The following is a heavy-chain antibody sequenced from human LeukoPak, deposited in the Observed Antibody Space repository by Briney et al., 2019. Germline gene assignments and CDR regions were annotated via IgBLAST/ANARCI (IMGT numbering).Heavy chain of an antibody. D-gene: IGHD3-16*01. CDR3: ARIWLRAFDI. J-gene: IGHJ3*02. Sequence: DSLNTSCKGSGYSFTNYWIAWVRQMPGKGLEWMGIIYPDDSDTRYSPSFQGQVTISADKSISTAYLQWSSLKASDTAMYYCARIWLRAFDIWGQGTMVTVSS. CDR1: GYSFTNYW. V-gene: IGHV5-51*01. CDR2: IYPDDSDT.